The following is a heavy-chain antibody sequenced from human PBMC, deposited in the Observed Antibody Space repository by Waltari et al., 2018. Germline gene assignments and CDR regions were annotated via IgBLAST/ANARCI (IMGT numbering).Heavy chain of an antibody. CDR3: AKDQRITMVQGALDY. Sequence: QVQLVESGGGVVQPGGSLRLSCAASGFTFSSYGMHWVRQAPGKGLEWVAFRRYDGSNKYYADSVKGRFTISRDNSKNTLYLQMNSLRAEDTAVYYCAKDQRITMVQGALDYWGQGTLVTVSS. CDR2: RRYDGSNK. D-gene: IGHD3-10*01. V-gene: IGHV3-30*02. CDR1: GFTFSSYG. J-gene: IGHJ4*02.